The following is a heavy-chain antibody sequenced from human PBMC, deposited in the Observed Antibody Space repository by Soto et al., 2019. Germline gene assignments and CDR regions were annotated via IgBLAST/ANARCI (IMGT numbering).Heavy chain of an antibody. CDR2: IYPGDSNA. CDR1: GYSFTNYW. CDR3: ARLAGVNYYYGMDV. D-gene: IGHD2-21*01. Sequence: GESLKISCEGSGYSFTNYWIGWVRQMPGKGLEWMGMIYPGDSNARYSPSFQGQVTISVDKSISTAYLQWSSLKASDTAMYYCARLAGVNYYYGMDVWGQGTTVTVSS. J-gene: IGHJ6*02. V-gene: IGHV5-51*01.